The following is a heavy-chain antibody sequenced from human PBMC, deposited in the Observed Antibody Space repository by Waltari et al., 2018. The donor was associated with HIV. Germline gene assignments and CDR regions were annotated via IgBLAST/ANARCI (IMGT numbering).Heavy chain of an antibody. Sequence: EVQLVESGGGLVQPGGSLRLSCAASGFTFSSYSMNWVRQAPGKGLELVSYISSSSSTIYYADSVKGRFTISRDNAKNSLYLQMNSLRAEDTAVYYCATTYSSFDYWGQGTLVTVSS. V-gene: IGHV3-48*01. CDR3: ATTYSSFDY. D-gene: IGHD6-13*01. CDR1: GFTFSSYS. CDR2: ISSSSSTI. J-gene: IGHJ4*02.